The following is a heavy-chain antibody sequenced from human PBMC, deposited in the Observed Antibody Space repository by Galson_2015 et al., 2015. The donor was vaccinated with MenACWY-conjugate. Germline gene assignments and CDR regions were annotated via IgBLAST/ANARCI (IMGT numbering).Heavy chain of an antibody. CDR3: AKDIAESIHVDTAMVNYYGMDV. J-gene: IGHJ6*02. Sequence: SLRLSCAASGFTFDDYAMHWVRQAPGKGLEWVSLISWDGGSTYYADSVKGRFTISRDNSKNSLYLQMNSLRAEDTALYYCAKDIAESIHVDTAMVNYYGMDVWGQGTTVTVSS. V-gene: IGHV3-43D*03. D-gene: IGHD5-18*01. CDR1: GFTFDDYA. CDR2: ISWDGGST.